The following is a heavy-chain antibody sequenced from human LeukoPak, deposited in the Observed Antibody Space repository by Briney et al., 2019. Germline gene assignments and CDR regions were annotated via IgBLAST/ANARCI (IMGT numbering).Heavy chain of an antibody. D-gene: IGHD3-16*01. CDR3: ARDMTDRDAFDI. J-gene: IGHJ3*02. CDR2: IKQDGGEE. CDR1: GFTFSSFW. Sequence: GGSLRLSCAASGFTFSSFWMTWVRQAPGKGLQWVANIKQDGGEEYYVDSVKGRFTISRDNAKNSLYLQMNSLRAEDTAVYYCARDMTDRDAFDIWGQGTMVTVSS. V-gene: IGHV3-7*01.